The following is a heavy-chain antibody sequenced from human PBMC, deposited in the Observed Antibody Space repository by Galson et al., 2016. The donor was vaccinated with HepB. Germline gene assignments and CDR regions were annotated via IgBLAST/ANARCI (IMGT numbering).Heavy chain of an antibody. V-gene: IGHV3-30-3*01. Sequence: RQAPGKGLEWVALISFDGSNKYYADSLKGRFTISRDNSKNTLYLQMSSLRTEDTAVYYCAREYRSSWLNFWYFDLWGRGTLVTVSS. CDR2: ISFDGSNK. D-gene: IGHD6-13*01. J-gene: IGHJ2*01. CDR3: AREYRSSWLNFWYFDL.